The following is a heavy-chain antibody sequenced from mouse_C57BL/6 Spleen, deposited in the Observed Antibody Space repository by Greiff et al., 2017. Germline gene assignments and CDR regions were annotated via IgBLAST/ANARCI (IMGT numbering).Heavy chain of an antibody. D-gene: IGHD1-1*01. CDR3: AREGYYYGSSGNYFDY. CDR2: IYPSDSET. Sequence: QVQLQQSGAELVRPGSSVKLSCKASGYTFTSYWMDWVKQRPGQGLEWIGNIYPSDSETHYNQKFKDKATLTVDTSSSTAYMQLSSLTSEDSAVYYCAREGYYYGSSGNYFDYWGQGTTLTVSS. CDR1: GYTFTSYW. V-gene: IGHV1-61*01. J-gene: IGHJ2*01.